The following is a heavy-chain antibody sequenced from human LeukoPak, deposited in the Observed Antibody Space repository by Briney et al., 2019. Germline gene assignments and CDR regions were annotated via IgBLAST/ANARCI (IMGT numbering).Heavy chain of an antibody. Sequence: PGGSLRLSCAVSGFTFSSYWMSWVRQAPGKGLEWVANIKQDGSEKYYVDSVKGRFTISRDNAKNSLYLQMNSLRAEDTAVYYCARAPSEIGGYYPEYFRHWGQGTLVTVSS. CDR3: ARAPSEIGGYYPEYFRH. V-gene: IGHV3-7*01. J-gene: IGHJ1*01. CDR2: IKQDGSEK. D-gene: IGHD3-22*01. CDR1: GFTFSSYW.